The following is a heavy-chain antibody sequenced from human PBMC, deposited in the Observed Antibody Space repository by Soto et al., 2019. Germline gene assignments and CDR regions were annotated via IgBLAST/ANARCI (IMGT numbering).Heavy chain of an antibody. CDR3: ARTILGVVPHSSDMDV. CDR2: IKQDGNDL. V-gene: IGHV3-7*01. Sequence: GGSLRLSCAASGFTFSSYAMSWVRQAPEKGLEWVANIKQDGNDLYFVDSVKGRFTISRDNAKNSLYLHMSSLRAEDTGVDYCARTILGVVPHSSDMDVRGKGT. D-gene: IGHD3-3*01. CDR1: GFTFSSYA. J-gene: IGHJ6*03.